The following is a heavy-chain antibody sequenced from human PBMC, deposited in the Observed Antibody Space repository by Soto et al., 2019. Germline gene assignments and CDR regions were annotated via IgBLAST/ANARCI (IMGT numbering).Heavy chain of an antibody. CDR2: IYYSGST. V-gene: IGHV4-31*03. D-gene: IGHD6-25*01. Sequence: SETLSLTCSVSGGSISSVGHYWTWIRQQQGKGLEWIGYIYYSGSTDYNPSLKSRVTISVDRSKNQFSLNLSSVTAADTAIYYCARESGGYDSSTRYGLDVWGQGTTVTVSS. CDR1: GGSISSVGHY. CDR3: ARESGGYDSSTRYGLDV. J-gene: IGHJ6*02.